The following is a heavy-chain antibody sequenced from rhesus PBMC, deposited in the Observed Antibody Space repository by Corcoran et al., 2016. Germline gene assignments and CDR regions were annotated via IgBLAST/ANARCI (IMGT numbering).Heavy chain of an antibody. CDR1: GYSISSNY. J-gene: IGHJ3*01. CDR2: IYVSSGTT. V-gene: IGHV4-147*01. Sequence: QVQLQESGPGLVKPSETLSLTCAVSGYSISSNYWSWIRQPPGKGLEWIGYIYVSSGTTYYNPSLKSQVTISTDTSKNQFSLKLSSVTAADTAVYYCAREGFSGYSYAFDFWGQGLRVTVSS. CDR3: AREGFSGYSYAFDF. D-gene: IGHD5-24*01.